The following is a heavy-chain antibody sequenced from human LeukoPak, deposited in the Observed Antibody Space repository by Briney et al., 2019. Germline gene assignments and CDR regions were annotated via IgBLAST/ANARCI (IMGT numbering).Heavy chain of an antibody. J-gene: IGHJ4*02. Sequence: QPGRSLRLSCAASGFTLSSYAMNWVRQAPGKGLEWVAVISYDGSNKYYADSVKGRFTISRDNSKNTLYLQMNSLRAEDTAVYYCARDLKDPFQYYFDYWGQGTLVTVPS. CDR2: ISYDGSNK. CDR1: GFTLSSYA. V-gene: IGHV3-30-3*01. CDR3: ARDLKDPFQYYFDY.